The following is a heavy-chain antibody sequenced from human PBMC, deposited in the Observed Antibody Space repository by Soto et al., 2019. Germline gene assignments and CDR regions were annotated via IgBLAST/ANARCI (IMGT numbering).Heavy chain of an antibody. D-gene: IGHD3-10*01. CDR1: GGSISSGDYY. V-gene: IGHV4-30-4*01. J-gene: IGHJ4*02. CDR2: IYYSGST. Sequence: SVTRSLTCTVGGGSISSGDYYWCWIRQPPGKGLEWIGYIYYSGSTYYNPSLKSRVTISVDTSKNQFSLKLSSVTAADTAVYYCARVRVLVGGRGYFDYWGQGTLVTVSS. CDR3: ARVRVLVGGRGYFDY.